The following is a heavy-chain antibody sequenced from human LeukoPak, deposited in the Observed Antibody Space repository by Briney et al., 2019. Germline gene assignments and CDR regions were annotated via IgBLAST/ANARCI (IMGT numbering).Heavy chain of an antibody. CDR2: IYPGDSDT. J-gene: IGHJ4*02. Sequence: GESLKISCKGSGYSFTTYWIGWVRQMPGKVLEWMEIIYPGDSDTRYSPSFQGQVTISADRSISTAYLQWSNLKASDTAMYYCARIYGPYYFDYWGQGTLVTVSS. D-gene: IGHD4-17*01. CDR3: ARIYGPYYFDY. V-gene: IGHV5-51*01. CDR1: GYSFTTYW.